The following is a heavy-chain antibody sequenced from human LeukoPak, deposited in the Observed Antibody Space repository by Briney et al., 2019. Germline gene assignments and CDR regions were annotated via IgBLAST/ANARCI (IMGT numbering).Heavy chain of an antibody. D-gene: IGHD6-19*01. J-gene: IGHJ6*04. CDR3: ERDRHIAVGDYNGMDV. Sequence: AGRSLRLSCAASGFTFSSYGMHWVRQAPGKGLEWVAVIWYDGSNKYYADSVKGRFTISRDNSKNTLYLQMNSLRAEDTAVYSCERDRHIAVGDYNGMDVWGKGTTVTVSS. CDR1: GFTFSSYG. V-gene: IGHV3-33*01. CDR2: IWYDGSNK.